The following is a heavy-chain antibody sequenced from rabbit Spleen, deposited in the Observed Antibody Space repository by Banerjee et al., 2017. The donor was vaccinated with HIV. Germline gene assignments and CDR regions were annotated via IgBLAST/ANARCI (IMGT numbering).Heavy chain of an antibody. V-gene: IGHV1S40*01. D-gene: IGHD1-1*01. CDR1: GFSFSPVNW. J-gene: IGHJ3*01. Sequence: QSLEESGGDLVKPGASLTLTCTASGFSFSPVNWIYWVRQAPGKGLEWIGTIYAGSTGTTDYARWAKGRFTISKTSSTTVTLQMTSLTAADTATYFCARSGNGLRSNRLDLWGPGTPRHRL. CDR2: IYAGSTGTT. CDR3: ARSGNGLRSNRLDL.